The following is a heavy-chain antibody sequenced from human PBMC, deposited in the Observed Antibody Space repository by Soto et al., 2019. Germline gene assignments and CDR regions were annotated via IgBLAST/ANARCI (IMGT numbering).Heavy chain of an antibody. CDR2: ISGSGGST. CDR3: AKDSSGFVLNWFDP. V-gene: IGHV3-23*01. CDR1: GFTFSSYA. Sequence: EVQLLESGGGLVQPGGSLRLSCAASGFTFSSYAMSWVRQPPGKGLEWVSAISGSGGSTYHQDSLKGRFTISRDNSKNTRYLQMNSLIADDTSVYYCAKDSSGFVLNWFDPWGQGTLVPVSS. J-gene: IGHJ5*02. D-gene: IGHD6-6*01.